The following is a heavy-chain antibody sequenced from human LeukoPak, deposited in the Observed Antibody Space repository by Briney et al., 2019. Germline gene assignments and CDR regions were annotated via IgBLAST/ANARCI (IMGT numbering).Heavy chain of an antibody. Sequence: GGSLRLSCAASGFTFSSYAMSWVRQAPGKGLEWVSAISGSGGSTYYADSVKGRFTISRDNSKNTLYLQMNSLRAEDTAVYYCAKDAYDYVWGSLNWFDPWGQGTLVTVSS. J-gene: IGHJ5*02. CDR3: AKDAYDYVWGSLNWFDP. V-gene: IGHV3-23*01. D-gene: IGHD3-16*01. CDR2: ISGSGGST. CDR1: GFTFSSYA.